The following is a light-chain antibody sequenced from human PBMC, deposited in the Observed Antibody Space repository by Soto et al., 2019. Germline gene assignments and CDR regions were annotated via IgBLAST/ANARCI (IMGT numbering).Light chain of an antibody. CDR2: EVR. CDR1: SGDIGGYDY. V-gene: IGLV2-14*01. J-gene: IGLJ1*01. CDR3: CSYTRTSNHYF. Sequence: QSAPTQPASVSGSPGPSITISWTGTSGDIGGYDYVSWYQQRTGKAPKLMIYEVRYRPSGVSNRFSGSKSGNTASLTISGLQAEDEAVYYCCSYTRTSNHYFFGSGTKVTVL.